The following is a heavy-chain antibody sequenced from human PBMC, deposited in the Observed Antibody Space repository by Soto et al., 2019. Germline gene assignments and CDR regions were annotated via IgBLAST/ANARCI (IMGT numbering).Heavy chain of an antibody. V-gene: IGHV4-59*01. CDR2: MSYSGST. D-gene: IGHD3-22*01. J-gene: IGHJ4*02. Sequence: PSETLSLTCTVSGGSISSYYWSWIRQPPGKGLEWVGYMSYSGSTNYNPSLKSRVTISVDTSKNQLSLKLSSVTAADTAVYYCARVGRYYDSSGYSVDFWGQGTLVTVSS. CDR1: GGSISSYY. CDR3: ARVGRYYDSSGYSVDF.